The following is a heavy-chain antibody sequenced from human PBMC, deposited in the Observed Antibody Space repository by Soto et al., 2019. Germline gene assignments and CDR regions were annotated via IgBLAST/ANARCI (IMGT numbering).Heavy chain of an antibody. D-gene: IGHD1-1*01. V-gene: IGHV4-59*01. Sequence: SETLSLTCTVSGGSISSYYWSWIRQPPGKGLEWIGYIYYSGSTNYNPSLKSRVTISVDTSKNQFSLKLSSVTAADTAVYYCGREIEEPGEAFDIGGKGTRVTVSS. CDR3: GREIEEPGEAFDI. J-gene: IGHJ3*02. CDR2: IYYSGST. CDR1: GGSISSYY.